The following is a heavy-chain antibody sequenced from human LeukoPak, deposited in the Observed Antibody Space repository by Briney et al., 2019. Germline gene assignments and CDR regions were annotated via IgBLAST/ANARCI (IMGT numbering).Heavy chain of an antibody. Sequence: SETLSLTCTVSGGSISSYYWSWIRQPPGKGLEWIGYIYYSGSTNYNPSLKSRVTISVDTSKNQFSLKLSSVTAADTAVYYCARAVSAVVRGFPADIWGQGTMVTVSS. CDR2: IYYSGST. J-gene: IGHJ3*02. CDR3: ARAVSAVVRGFPADI. V-gene: IGHV4-59*01. D-gene: IGHD3-10*01. CDR1: GGSISSYY.